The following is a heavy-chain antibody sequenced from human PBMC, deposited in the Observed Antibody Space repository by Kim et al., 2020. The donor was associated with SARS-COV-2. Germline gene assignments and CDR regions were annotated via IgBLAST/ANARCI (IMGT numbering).Heavy chain of an antibody. Sequence: GGSLRLSCAASGFTFSSYGMHWVRQAPGKGLEWVAVIWYDGSNKYYADSVKGRFTISRDNSKNTLYLQMNSLRAEDTALYYCAMRTVGAKESGVPNDAF. CDR1: GFTFSSYG. V-gene: IGHV3-33*01. CDR2: IWYDGSNK. D-gene: IGHD1-26*01. CDR3: AMRTVGAKESGVPNDAF. J-gene: IGHJ3*01.